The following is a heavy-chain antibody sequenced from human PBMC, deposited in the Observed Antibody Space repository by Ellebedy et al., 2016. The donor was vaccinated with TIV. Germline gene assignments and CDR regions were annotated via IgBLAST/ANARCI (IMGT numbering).Heavy chain of an antibody. CDR1: GFTFSSYG. Sequence: PGGSLRLSCAASGFTFSSYGMHWVRQAPGKGLEWVASIWYDGRDNYYGDSVKGRFTISRDNSKNTLHLQMNSLRGEDTAVYYCVRSRGKISSYSDTSGYVDYWGQGTLVTVSS. CDR3: VRSRGKISSYSDTSGYVDY. V-gene: IGHV3-33*08. CDR2: IWYDGRDN. J-gene: IGHJ4*02. D-gene: IGHD3-22*01.